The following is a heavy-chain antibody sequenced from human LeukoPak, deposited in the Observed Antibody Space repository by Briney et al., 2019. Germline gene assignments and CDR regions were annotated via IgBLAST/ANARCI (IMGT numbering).Heavy chain of an antibody. Sequence: GGSLRLSCAASGFTFSSYAMHWVRQAPGKGLEWVAVISYDGSNKYYADSVKGRFTISRDNSKNTLYLQMNSLRAEDTAVYYCARGWLQFRGYFDYWGQGTLVTVSS. CDR1: GFTFSSYA. D-gene: IGHD5-24*01. J-gene: IGHJ4*02. CDR2: ISYDGSNK. CDR3: ARGWLQFRGYFDY. V-gene: IGHV3-30*04.